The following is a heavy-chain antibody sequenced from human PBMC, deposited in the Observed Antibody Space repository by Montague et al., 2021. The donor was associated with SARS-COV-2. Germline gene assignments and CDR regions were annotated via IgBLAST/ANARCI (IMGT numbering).Heavy chain of an antibody. CDR3: AREASRGITIFGVVTASYYFDY. CDR2: IYYSGST. CDR1: GGSISSSSYY. Sequence: SETLSLTCTVSGGSISSSSYYWGWIRQPPGKGLEWIGSIYYSGSTXYKPSLKSRATISVDTSKNQFSLKLSSVTAADTAVYYCAREASRGITIFGVVTASYYFDYWGQGTLVTVSS. V-gene: IGHV4-39*02. J-gene: IGHJ4*02. D-gene: IGHD3-3*01.